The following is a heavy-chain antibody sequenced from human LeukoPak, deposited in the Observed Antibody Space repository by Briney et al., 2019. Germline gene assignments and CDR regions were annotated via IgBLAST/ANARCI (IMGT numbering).Heavy chain of an antibody. CDR2: IHPGDSDT. J-gene: IGHJ4*02. Sequence: GESLKISCKGSGYKFTNYWIGWVRQMPGKGLEWMGIIHPGDSDTRYRPSFQGQITISVDKSISTAYVQWNSLKASDTAMYYCARHRGGSGWVLDYWGQGTLVTVSS. V-gene: IGHV5-51*01. CDR1: GYKFTNYW. CDR3: ARHRGGSGWVLDY. D-gene: IGHD6-19*01.